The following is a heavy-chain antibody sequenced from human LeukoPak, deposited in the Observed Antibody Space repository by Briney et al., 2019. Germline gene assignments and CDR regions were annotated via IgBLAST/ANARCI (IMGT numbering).Heavy chain of an antibody. CDR2: IYYSGST. CDR3: ARSWGDFWSGYLNWFDP. V-gene: IGHV4-59*08. J-gene: IGHJ5*02. Sequence: LETLSLTCTVSGGSISSYYWSWIRQPPGKGLEWIGYIYYSGSTNYNPSLKSRVTISVDTSKNQFSLKLSSVTAADTAVYYCARSWGDFWSGYLNWFDPWGQGTLVTVSS. D-gene: IGHD3-3*01. CDR1: GGSISSYY.